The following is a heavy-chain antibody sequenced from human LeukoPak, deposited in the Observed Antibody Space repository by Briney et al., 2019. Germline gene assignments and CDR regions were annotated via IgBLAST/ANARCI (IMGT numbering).Heavy chain of an antibody. V-gene: IGHV4-59*01. Sequence: PSETLSLTCTVSGGSISSYYWSWIRQPPGKGLEWIGYIYYSGSTNYNPSLKSRVTISVDTSKNQFSLKLSSVTAADTAVYYCARGAIYGDYGYWGQGTLVTVSS. D-gene: IGHD4-17*01. CDR3: ARGAIYGDYGY. CDR2: IYYSGST. CDR1: GGSISSYY. J-gene: IGHJ4*02.